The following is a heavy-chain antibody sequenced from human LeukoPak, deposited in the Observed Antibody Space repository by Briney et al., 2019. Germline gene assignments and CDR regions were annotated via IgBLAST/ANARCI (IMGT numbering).Heavy chain of an antibody. D-gene: IGHD1-26*01. Sequence: GRSLRLSCSVSGFTFEDYAMRWVRQAPGKGLEWVSGISWNSGSIDYVESVKGRFTIPRDNAENSLYLQMNSLRPEDTALYYCAKGSGRYWTFFDFWGQGTLVAVSS. CDR1: GFTFEDYA. V-gene: IGHV3-9*01. CDR3: AKGSGRYWTFFDF. J-gene: IGHJ4*02. CDR2: ISWNSGSI.